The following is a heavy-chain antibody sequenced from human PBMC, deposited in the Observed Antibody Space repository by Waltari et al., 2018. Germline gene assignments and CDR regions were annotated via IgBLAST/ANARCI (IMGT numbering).Heavy chain of an antibody. V-gene: IGHV4-4*07. CDR3: AREGGMYYYFWSLLQYYYGMDV. J-gene: IGHJ6*02. CDR2: IYTSGST. Sequence: QVQLQESGPGLVKPSETLSLTCTVSGGSISSYYWSWIRQPAGKGLEWIGRIYTSGSTNYNPSLKGRVTMSVDTSKNQFSLKLSSVTAADTAVYYCAREGGMYYYFWSLLQYYYGMDVWGQGTTVTVSS. CDR1: GGSISSYY. D-gene: IGHD3-3*01.